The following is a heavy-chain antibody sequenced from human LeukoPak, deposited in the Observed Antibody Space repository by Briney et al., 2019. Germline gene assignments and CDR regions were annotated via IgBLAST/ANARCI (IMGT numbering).Heavy chain of an antibody. CDR3: ARHRLTGGAFDY. CDR1: GGSISSYY. CDR2: IYYSGST. V-gene: IGHV4-59*08. Sequence: SETLSLTCTVSGGSISSYYWSWIRQPPGKGLEWIGYIYYSGSTNHNPSLKSRVTISVDTSKNQFPLKLSSVTAADTAVYYCARHRLTGGAFDYWGQGTLVTVPS. D-gene: IGHD1-20*01. J-gene: IGHJ4*02.